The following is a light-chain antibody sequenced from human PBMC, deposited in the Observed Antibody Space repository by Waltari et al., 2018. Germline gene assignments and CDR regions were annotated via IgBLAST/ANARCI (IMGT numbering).Light chain of an antibody. CDR3: QQYNVWPPLT. J-gene: IGKJ4*01. CDR1: QSIHDN. CDR2: GAS. Sequence: EIVMTPSPATLSVSQGERATLYCRASQSIHDNLAWYQQKPGQAPRLLIYGASTRATGIPARFRGSGSGAEFTLTITSLQSEDCAVYYCQQYNVWPPLTFGGGTKVEIK. V-gene: IGKV3-15*01.